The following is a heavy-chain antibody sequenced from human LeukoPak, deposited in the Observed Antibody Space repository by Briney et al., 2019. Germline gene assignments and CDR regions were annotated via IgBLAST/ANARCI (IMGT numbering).Heavy chain of an antibody. CDR1: GFTVSSNY. V-gene: IGHV3-66*01. J-gene: IGHJ4*02. CDR2: IYSGGST. Sequence: GGSLRLSCAASGFTVSSNYMSWVRQAPGKGLEWVSVIYSGGSTYYADSVKGRFTISRDNSKNTLYLQMSSLRAEDTAVYYCVRDKGTITGRSDYWGQGTLVTVSS. CDR3: VRDKGTITGRSDY. D-gene: IGHD1-14*01.